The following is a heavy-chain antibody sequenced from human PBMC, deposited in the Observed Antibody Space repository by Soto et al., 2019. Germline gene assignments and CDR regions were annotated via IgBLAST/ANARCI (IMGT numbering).Heavy chain of an antibody. CDR2: IHYSGRT. Sequence: SETLSLTCSVSNGSISGFYWTWSRQPPGKILEWIGYIHYSGRTDYNPSLTSRATMSVDTSKNQFSLNLKSITAADTAVYYCVRVGVGIGNHFDSWGWGTLVTVSS. J-gene: IGHJ4*02. D-gene: IGHD1-26*01. V-gene: IGHV4-59*12. CDR3: VRVGVGIGNHFDS. CDR1: NGSISGFY.